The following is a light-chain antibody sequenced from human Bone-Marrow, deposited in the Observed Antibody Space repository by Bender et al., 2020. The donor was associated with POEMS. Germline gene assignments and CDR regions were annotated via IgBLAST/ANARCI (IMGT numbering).Light chain of an antibody. J-gene: IGLJ2*01. CDR2: DDK. Sequence: SYVLTQPPSVSVAPGKTATISCGGDNIQTKSVHWYQQKAGQAPLLVIYDDKDRPSGIPERMSGSNSGNTATLTISRVEAGDEADYFCQIWDSSNDHVLFGGGTRLTVL. CDR3: QIWDSSNDHVL. CDR1: NIQTKS. V-gene: IGLV3-21*03.